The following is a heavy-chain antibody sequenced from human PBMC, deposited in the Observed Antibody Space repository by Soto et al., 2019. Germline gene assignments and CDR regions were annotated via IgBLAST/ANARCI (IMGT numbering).Heavy chain of an antibody. CDR1: GDTFNFYS. D-gene: IGHD3-10*01. CDR3: ASSYGSGYRAFDY. Sequence: QVQLVQSGAEVKRPGSSVKVSCKASGDTFNFYSINWVRQAPGLGLEWMGRVNPIVRMSNYAQKFQGRTTMTADKYTSTAYMEISSLRSEDTAIYYCASSYGSGYRAFDYWGQGALVTVSS. J-gene: IGHJ4*02. CDR2: VNPIVRMS. V-gene: IGHV1-69*02.